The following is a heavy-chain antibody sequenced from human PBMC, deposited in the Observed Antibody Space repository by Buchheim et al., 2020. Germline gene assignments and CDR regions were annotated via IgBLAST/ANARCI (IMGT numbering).Heavy chain of an antibody. D-gene: IGHD6-19*01. Sequence: QVQLVQSGAEVKKPGSSVKVSCKASGGTFSSYAISWVRPAPGQGLEWMGGIIPIFGTANYAQKFQGRVTITADESTSTAYMELSSQRSEDTAVYYCASGPPASGWLSYYGMDVWGQGTT. CDR2: IIPIFGTA. CDR3: ASGPPASGWLSYYGMDV. J-gene: IGHJ6*02. V-gene: IGHV1-69*12. CDR1: GGTFSSYA.